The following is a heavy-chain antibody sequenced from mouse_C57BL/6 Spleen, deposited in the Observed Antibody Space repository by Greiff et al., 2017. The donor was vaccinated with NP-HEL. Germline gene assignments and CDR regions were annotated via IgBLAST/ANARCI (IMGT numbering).Heavy chain of an antibody. CDR2: INPGSGGT. Sequence: QVQLQQSGAELVRPGTSVKVSCKASGYAFTNYLIEWVKQRPGQGLEWIGVINPGSGGTNYNEKFKGKATLTADKSSSTAYMQLSSLTSEDSAVYFCARGRLRLFDYWGQGTTLTVSS. D-gene: IGHD2-4*01. J-gene: IGHJ2*01. CDR1: GYAFTNYL. CDR3: ARGRLRLFDY. V-gene: IGHV1-54*01.